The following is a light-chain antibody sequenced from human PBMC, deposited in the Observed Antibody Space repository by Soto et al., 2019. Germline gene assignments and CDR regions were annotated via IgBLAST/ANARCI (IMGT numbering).Light chain of an antibody. Sequence: QSALTQPASVSGSPGQSITISCTGTSSDVGGYNYVSWYQQHPGKAPKLMIYDVTNRPSGISNRISGSKSGNTASLTISGLQAEDEADYYCSSYTSTSTDVFGTGTKLTVL. V-gene: IGLV2-14*01. CDR2: DVT. CDR1: SSDVGGYNY. CDR3: SSYTSTSTDV. J-gene: IGLJ1*01.